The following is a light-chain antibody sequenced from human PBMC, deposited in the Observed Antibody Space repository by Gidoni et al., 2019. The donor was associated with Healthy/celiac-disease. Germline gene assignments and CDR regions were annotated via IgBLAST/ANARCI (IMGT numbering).Light chain of an antibody. CDR1: QSISSY. CDR3: QQSYSTSWT. Sequence: IQMTPSPSSLSASVGDRVTITCRACQSISSYLNWYQQKPGKAPKLLIYAASSLQSGVPSRFSGSGSGTDFTLTISSLQPEDFATYYCQQSYSTSWTFXQXTKVEIK. CDR2: AAS. V-gene: IGKV1-39*01. J-gene: IGKJ1*01.